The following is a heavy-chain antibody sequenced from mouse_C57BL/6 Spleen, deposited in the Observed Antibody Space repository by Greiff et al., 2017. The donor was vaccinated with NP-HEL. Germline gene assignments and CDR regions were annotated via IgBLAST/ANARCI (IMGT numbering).Heavy chain of an antibody. CDR2: ISSGGDYI. CDR1: GFTFSSYA. Sequence: DVMLVESGEGLVKPGGSLKLSCAASGFTFSSYAMSWVRQTPEKRLEWVAYISSGGDYIYYADTVKGRFTISRDNARNTLYLQMSSLKSEDTAMYYCTRAYYGNYYYAMDYWGQGTSVTVSS. J-gene: IGHJ4*01. V-gene: IGHV5-9-1*02. D-gene: IGHD2-10*01. CDR3: TRAYYGNYYYAMDY.